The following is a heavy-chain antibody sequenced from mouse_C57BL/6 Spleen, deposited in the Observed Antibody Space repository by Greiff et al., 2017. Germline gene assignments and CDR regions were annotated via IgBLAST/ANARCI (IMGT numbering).Heavy chain of an antibody. J-gene: IGHJ2*01. CDR3: AREEGLRRYFDY. CDR2: IYPGSGST. Sequence: VQLQQPGAELVKPGASVKMSCKASGYTFTSYWITWVKQRPGQGLEWIGDIYPGSGSTNYNGKFKSKATLTVDTSSSTAYMQLSSLTSEDSAVYYCAREEGLRRYFDYWGQGTTLTVSS. V-gene: IGHV1-55*01. D-gene: IGHD2-4*01. CDR1: GYTFTSYW.